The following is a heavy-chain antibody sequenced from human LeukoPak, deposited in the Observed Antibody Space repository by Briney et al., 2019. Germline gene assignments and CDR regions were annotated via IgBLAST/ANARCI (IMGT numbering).Heavy chain of an antibody. CDR2: INPNSGGT. CDR1: GYTFTGYY. D-gene: IGHD3-22*01. CDR3: VRVLYYYDSSGGYFDY. V-gene: IGHV1-2*02. J-gene: IGHJ4*02. Sequence: GASVKVSCKASGYTFTGYYMHWVRQAPGQGLEWMGWINPNSGGTNYAQKFQGRVTMTRDTSISTAYMELSSLRSEDTAVYYCVRVLYYYDSSGGYFDYWGQGTLVTVSS.